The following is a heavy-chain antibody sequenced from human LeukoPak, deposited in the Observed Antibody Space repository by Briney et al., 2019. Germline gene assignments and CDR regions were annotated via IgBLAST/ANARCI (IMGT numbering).Heavy chain of an antibody. Sequence: GSLRLSCAASGFIFSNYGMNWVRQAPGKGLEWVSSISSSSSYIYYADSVKGRFTISRDNAKNSLYLQMNSLRAEDTAVYYCARGDDYGDYGGYWGQGTLVTVSS. CDR3: ARGDDYGDYGGY. D-gene: IGHD4-17*01. V-gene: IGHV3-21*01. CDR2: ISSSSSYI. J-gene: IGHJ4*02. CDR1: GFIFSNYG.